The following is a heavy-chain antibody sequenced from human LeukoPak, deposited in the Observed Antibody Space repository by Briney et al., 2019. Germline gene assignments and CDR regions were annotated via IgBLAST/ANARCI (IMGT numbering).Heavy chain of an antibody. V-gene: IGHV1-18*01. CDR2: VSAYNGNT. D-gene: IGHD1-26*01. CDR3: ARGPLSGSHGDY. Sequence: ASVKVSCKASGYSFTSYGISWVRQAPGQGLEWMGWVSAYNGNTDYAQKFQGRVTMTTDTSTTTAYMELRSLKSDDTAVYYCARGPLSGSHGDYWGQGTLVTVSS. CDR1: GYSFTSYG. J-gene: IGHJ4*02.